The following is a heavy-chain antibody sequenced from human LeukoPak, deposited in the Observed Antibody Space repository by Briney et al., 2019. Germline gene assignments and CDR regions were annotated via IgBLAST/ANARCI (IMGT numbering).Heavy chain of an antibody. CDR3: ARGVEPLAANTLAY. CDR2: LYSDGNT. CDR1: GFTFSSYE. D-gene: IGHD1-14*01. Sequence: GGSLRLSCAASGFTFSSYEMNWVRQAPGKGLEWVSVLYSDGNTKYADSVQGRFTISRDNSKNTLYLEMNSLSPDDTAVYYCARGVEPLAANTLAYWGQGTLVTVSS. V-gene: IGHV3-53*01. J-gene: IGHJ4*02.